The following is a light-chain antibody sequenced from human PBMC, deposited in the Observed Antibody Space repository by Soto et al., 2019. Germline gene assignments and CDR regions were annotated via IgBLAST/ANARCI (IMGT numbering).Light chain of an antibody. CDR3: SSYAGSNAVV. CDR2: EVS. J-gene: IGLJ2*01. Sequence: QSALTQPPSASGSPGQSVTISCIGTRSEVGGYNYVSWYQQHPGKAPKLMSYEVSKRPSGVPDLFSGSKSGNTASLTVSGLQAEDEADYYCSSYAGSNAVVFGGGTKLTVL. CDR1: RSEVGGYNY. V-gene: IGLV2-8*01.